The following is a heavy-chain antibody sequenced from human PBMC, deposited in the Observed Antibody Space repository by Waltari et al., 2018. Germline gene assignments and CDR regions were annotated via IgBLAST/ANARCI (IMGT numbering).Heavy chain of an antibody. V-gene: IGHV1-8*01. CDR1: GYTFTSYD. Sequence: QVQLVQSGAEVKKPGASVKVSCKASGYTFTSYDINWVRQATGQGLEWMGWMNPKSGKTGYAQKFQGRVTMTRNTSISTAYKELSSLRSEDTAVYYWARGRGVYCGGDCYHPDYWGQGTLVTVSS. CDR3: ARGRGVYCGGDCYHPDY. CDR2: MNPKSGKT. J-gene: IGHJ4*02. D-gene: IGHD2-21*02.